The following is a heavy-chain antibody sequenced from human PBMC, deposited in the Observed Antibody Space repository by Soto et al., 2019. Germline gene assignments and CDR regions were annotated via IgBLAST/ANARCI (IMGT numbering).Heavy chain of an antibody. CDR3: ARDLPGGNKAYYYYGMDV. CDR1: GFTFSDYY. Sequence: QVQLVESGGGLVKPGGSLRLSCAASGFTFSDYYMSWIRQAPGKGLEWGSYISSSGSTIYYADSVKGRFTNPRDNAKNSLYLQMNSLRAEDTAVYYCARDLPGGNKAYYYYGMDVWGQGTTVTVSS. CDR2: ISSSGSTI. V-gene: IGHV3-11*01. J-gene: IGHJ6*02. D-gene: IGHD1-26*01.